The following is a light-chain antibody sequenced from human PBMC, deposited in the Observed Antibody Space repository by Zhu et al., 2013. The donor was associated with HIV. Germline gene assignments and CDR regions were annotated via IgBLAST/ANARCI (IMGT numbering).Light chain of an antibody. V-gene: IGKV1-39*01. CDR3: QQSYSHPRT. J-gene: IGKJ1*01. Sequence: DIQMTQSPSSLSASVRARVTIICRSSQDINTYLNWYQQKPGKAPKLLIYAAFSLQSGVPSRFSGSGSGTDFTLTVSSLQPEDFATYYCQQSYSHPRTFGQGTKVESK. CDR2: AAF. CDR1: QDINTY.